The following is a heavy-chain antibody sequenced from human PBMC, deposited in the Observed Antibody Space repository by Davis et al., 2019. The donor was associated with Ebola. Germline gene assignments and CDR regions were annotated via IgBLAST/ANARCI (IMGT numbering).Heavy chain of an antibody. J-gene: IGHJ4*02. CDR2: IYYSGST. CDR3: ARHVVAVAGTGVDY. D-gene: IGHD6-19*01. V-gene: IGHV4-59*08. Sequence: PSETLSLTCTVSGGSISSYYWSWIRQPPGKGLEWIGYIYYSGSTNYNPSLKSRVTISVDTSKNQFSLKLSSVTAADTAVYYCARHVVAVAGTGVDYWGQGTLVTVSS. CDR1: GGSISSYY.